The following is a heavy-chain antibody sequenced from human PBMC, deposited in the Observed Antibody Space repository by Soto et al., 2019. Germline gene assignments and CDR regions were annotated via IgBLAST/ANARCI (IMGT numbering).Heavy chain of an antibody. V-gene: IGHV4-59*01. J-gene: IGHJ5*02. CDR3: ARFYPNIVGALETWFDP. D-gene: IGHD1-26*01. CDR2: IYYSGST. CDR1: GGSISSYY. Sequence: QVQLQESGPGLVKPSETLSLTCTVSGGSISSYYWSWIRQPPGKGLEWIGYIYYSGSTNYNPSLKSLVTISVDPSKNQFSLKLSAVTAADTAVYYCARFYPNIVGALETWFDPWGQGTLVTVSS.